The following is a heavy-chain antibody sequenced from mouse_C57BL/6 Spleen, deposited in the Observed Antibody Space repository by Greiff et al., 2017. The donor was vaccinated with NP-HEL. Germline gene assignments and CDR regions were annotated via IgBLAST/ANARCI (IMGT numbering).Heavy chain of an antibody. CDR2: IDPENGDT. J-gene: IGHJ4*01. Sequence: VQLQQSGAELVRPGASVKLSCTASGFNIKDDYMHWVKQRPEQGLEWIGWIDPENGDTEYASKFQGKATITADTSSNTAYLQLSSLTSEDTAVYYCTRGYSNYYYAMDYWGQGTSVTVSS. CDR1: GFNIKDDY. CDR3: TRGYSNYYYAMDY. D-gene: IGHD2-5*01. V-gene: IGHV14-4*01.